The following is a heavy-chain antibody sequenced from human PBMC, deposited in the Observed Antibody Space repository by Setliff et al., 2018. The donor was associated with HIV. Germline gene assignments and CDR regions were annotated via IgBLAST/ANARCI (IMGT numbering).Heavy chain of an antibody. CDR3: ARVEVFGGVSYSYYYMDV. CDR2: ISTYSGNT. Sequence: GASVKVSCKASGYTFTNYDISWVRQAPGQGLEWMGWISTYSGNTNYAQKLQGRVTMTTDTSTSTAYMELRGLRSDDTAVYYCARVEVFGGVSYSYYYMDVWGKGTTVTVSS. D-gene: IGHD3-16*01. CDR1: GYTFTNYD. J-gene: IGHJ6*03. V-gene: IGHV1-18*01.